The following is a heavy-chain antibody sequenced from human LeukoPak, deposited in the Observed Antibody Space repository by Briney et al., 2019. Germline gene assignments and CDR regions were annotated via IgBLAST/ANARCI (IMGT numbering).Heavy chain of an antibody. CDR2: IYYSGST. CDR1: GGSISSYY. D-gene: IGHD6-19*01. J-gene: IGHJ4*02. CDR3: ARGCSARKIAVAGTFYYFDY. Sequence: SETLSLTCTVSGGSISSYYWSWIRQPPGKGLEWIGYIYYSGSTNYNPSLKSRVTISVDTSKNQFSLKLSSVTAADTAVYYCARGCSARKIAVAGTFYYFDYWGQGTLVTVSS. V-gene: IGHV4-59*01.